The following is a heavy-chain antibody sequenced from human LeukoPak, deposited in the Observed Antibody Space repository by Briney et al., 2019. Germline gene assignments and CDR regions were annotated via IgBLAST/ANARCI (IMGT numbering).Heavy chain of an antibody. V-gene: IGHV3-53*01. Sequence: GGSLRLSCAASGFTVSSNYMSWVRQAPGKGLEWVSTIYSGGSTYYADSVKGRFTISRDTSKNTLYLQMNSLRCEDTAVYYCARNGYTSGWYRNWGQGTLVTVSS. CDR3: ARNGYTSGWYRN. CDR1: GFTVSSNY. CDR2: IYSGGST. D-gene: IGHD6-19*01. J-gene: IGHJ4*02.